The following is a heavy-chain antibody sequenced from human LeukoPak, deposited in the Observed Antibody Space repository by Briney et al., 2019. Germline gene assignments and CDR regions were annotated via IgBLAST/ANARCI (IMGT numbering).Heavy chain of an antibody. J-gene: IGHJ3*02. V-gene: IGHV3-9*01. Sequence: GGSLRLSCAASGFTFDDYAMHWVRQAPGKGLEWVSGISWNSGSIGYVDSVKGRFTISRDNAKNSLYLQMNSLRAEDTAVYYCARVRTYAFDIWGQGTMVTVSS. CDR2: ISWNSGSI. D-gene: IGHD3-10*01. CDR1: GFTFDDYA. CDR3: ARVRTYAFDI.